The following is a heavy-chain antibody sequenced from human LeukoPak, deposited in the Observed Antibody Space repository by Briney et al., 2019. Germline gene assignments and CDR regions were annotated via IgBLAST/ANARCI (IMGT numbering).Heavy chain of an antibody. CDR2: IHDSGST. D-gene: IGHD2-21*02. J-gene: IGHJ5*02. CDR3: ARDNCGGDCDSGNWFDP. V-gene: IGHV4-59*11. CDR1: GDSIISHY. Sequence: SETLSLTCAVSGDSIISHYWNWIRQPPGKGLEWIGYIHDSGSTNYNPSLKGRVTTSLDTSKNQFSLKLTSVTTADTAVYYCARDNCGGDCDSGNWFDPWGQGTLVTVSS.